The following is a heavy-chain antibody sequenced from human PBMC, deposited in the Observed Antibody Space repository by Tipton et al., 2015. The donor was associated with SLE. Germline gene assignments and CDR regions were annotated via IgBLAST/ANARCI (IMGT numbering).Heavy chain of an antibody. CDR2: IYSSGST. V-gene: IGHV4-61*01. CDR3: ARVAPAEGFDH. Sequence: LRLSCTVSGGSISSGSYYWSWIRQSPGKGPEWIGYIYSSGSTSSNPSLRSRFTISLDTSRNQFSLKLRSVTAADTAVYYCARVAPAEGFDHWGQGTLVTVSS. CDR1: GGSISSGSYY. J-gene: IGHJ4*02. D-gene: IGHD2-2*01.